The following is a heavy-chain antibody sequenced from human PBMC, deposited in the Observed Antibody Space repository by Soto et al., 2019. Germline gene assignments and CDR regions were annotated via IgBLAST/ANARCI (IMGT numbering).Heavy chain of an antibody. CDR1: GYTFTSYD. J-gene: IGHJ3*02. CDR3: ASLDTYYDILTGAPDAFDI. CDR2: MNPNSGNT. Sequence: ASVKVSCKASGYTFTSYDINWVRQATGQGLEWMGWMNPNSGNTGYAQKFQGRVTMTRNNSISTAYMELSSLRSEDTAVYYCASLDTYYDILTGAPDAFDIWGQGTMVTVSS. V-gene: IGHV1-8*01. D-gene: IGHD3-9*01.